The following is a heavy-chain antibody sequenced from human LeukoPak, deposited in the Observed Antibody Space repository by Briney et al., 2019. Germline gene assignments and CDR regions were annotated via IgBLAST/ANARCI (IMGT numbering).Heavy chain of an antibody. Sequence: KPSETPSLTCAVHGGSFSGYYWSWIRQPPGKGLEWIGEINHSGSTNYNPSLKSRVTISVDTSKNQFSLKLSSVTAADTAVYYCARLTQASFTYYYYYMDVWGKGTTVTVSS. CDR1: GGSFSGYY. J-gene: IGHJ6*03. CDR2: INHSGST. D-gene: IGHD2/OR15-2a*01. CDR3: ARLTQASFTYYYYYMDV. V-gene: IGHV4-34*01.